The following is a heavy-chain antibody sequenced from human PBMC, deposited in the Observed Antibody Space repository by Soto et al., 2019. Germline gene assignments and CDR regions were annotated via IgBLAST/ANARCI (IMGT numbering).Heavy chain of an antibody. CDR1: GFPFSSYG. Sequence: GGSLSLSCAASGFPFSSYGMHWVRQAPGKGLEWVAVIWYDGSNKYYADSVKGRFTISRDNSKNTLYLQMNSLRAEDTAVYYCAREGSSYHPFFDYWGQGTLVTVSS. CDR2: IWYDGSNK. CDR3: AREGSSYHPFFDY. D-gene: IGHD2-15*01. J-gene: IGHJ4*02. V-gene: IGHV3-33*01.